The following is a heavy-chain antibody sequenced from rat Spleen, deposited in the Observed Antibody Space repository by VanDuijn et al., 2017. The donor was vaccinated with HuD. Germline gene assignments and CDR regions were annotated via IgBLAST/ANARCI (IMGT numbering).Heavy chain of an antibody. J-gene: IGHJ4*01. CDR1: GFTFSDYD. V-gene: IGHV5S13*01. CDR3: TRHGLYDYVMDA. D-gene: IGHD1-2*01. Sequence: EVQLVESGGGLVQPGRSLKLSCAASGFTFSDYDMAWVRQTPTRGLEWIASISTGGDITYYRDSVKGRFTISRDDAKNTQFLQMDSLRSEDTATYYCTRHGLYDYVMDAWGQGASVTVSS. CDR2: ISTGGDIT.